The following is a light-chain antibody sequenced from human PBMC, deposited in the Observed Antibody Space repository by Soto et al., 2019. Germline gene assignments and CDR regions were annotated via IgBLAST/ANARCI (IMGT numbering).Light chain of an antibody. CDR3: QQYNTWPPRYT. V-gene: IGKV3-15*01. Sequence: EIVMTQSPATLSVSPGGRATLSCRASQSVGSYLAWYQQRPGQPPRLLIYGASTRATGIPARFSGSGSGTEFSLPISSLQSEDFAVYYCQQYNTWPPRYTFGQGTKLEIK. CDR1: QSVGSY. J-gene: IGKJ2*01. CDR2: GAS.